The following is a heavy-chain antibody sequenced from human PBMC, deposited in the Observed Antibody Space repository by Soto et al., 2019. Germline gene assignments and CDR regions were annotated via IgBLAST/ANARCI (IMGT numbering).Heavy chain of an antibody. CDR1: GFTFSSYA. J-gene: IGHJ4*02. CDR2: ISYDGSNK. V-gene: IGHV3-30-3*01. Sequence: QVQLVESGGGVVQPGRSLRLSCAASGFTFSSYAMHWVRQAPGKGLEWVAVISYDGSNKYYADSVKGRFTISRDNSKNTLYLQMNSLRAEDTAVYYCARELGADSSGYYFRAGGIDYWGQETLVTVSS. D-gene: IGHD3-22*01. CDR3: ARELGADSSGYYFRAGGIDY.